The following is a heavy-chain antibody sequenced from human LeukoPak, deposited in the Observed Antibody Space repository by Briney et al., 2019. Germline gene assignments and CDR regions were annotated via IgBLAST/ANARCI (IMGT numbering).Heavy chain of an antibody. CDR1: GFTFSSYL. D-gene: IGHD2-15*01. J-gene: IGHJ4*02. V-gene: IGHV3-74*01. CDR2: INTDGNTT. Sequence: GGSLRLSCAASGFTFSSYLMQWVRQAPGEGLVWVSRINTDGNTTIYADSVKGRFTISRDNAKNTLYLQMNSLRADDTAVYYCVREGRWYYFDYWGQGTLVTVSS. CDR3: VREGRWYYFDY.